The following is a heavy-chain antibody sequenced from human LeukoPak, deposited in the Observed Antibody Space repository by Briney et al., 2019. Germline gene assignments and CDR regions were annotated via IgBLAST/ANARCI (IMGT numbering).Heavy chain of an antibody. Sequence: PSETLSLTCTVSGGSISSYYWSWIRQPPGKRLEWIGHIYYSGSTNYNPSLKSRVTISVDTSKNQFSLKLSSVTAADTAVYYCASRSSIWSGYQDTLYYFDTWGQGTLVTISS. D-gene: IGHD3-3*01. V-gene: IGHV4-59*01. CDR1: GGSISSYY. CDR3: ASRSSIWSGYQDTLYYFDT. J-gene: IGHJ4*02. CDR2: IYYSGST.